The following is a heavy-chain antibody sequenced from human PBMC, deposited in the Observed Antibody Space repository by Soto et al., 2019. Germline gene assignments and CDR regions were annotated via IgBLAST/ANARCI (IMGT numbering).Heavy chain of an antibody. Sequence: SETLSLTCAVSGGSISTSNWWSWLRQPPGKGLEWIGEVYRTGSTNYNPSLESRLTISVDKSKNQFSLKLTSVTAADTAVYYCARARATIAAAAIFDCWGQGTLVTVSS. CDR2: VYRTGST. CDR3: ARARATIAAAAIFDC. CDR1: GGSISTSNW. V-gene: IGHV4-4*02. D-gene: IGHD6-13*01. J-gene: IGHJ4*02.